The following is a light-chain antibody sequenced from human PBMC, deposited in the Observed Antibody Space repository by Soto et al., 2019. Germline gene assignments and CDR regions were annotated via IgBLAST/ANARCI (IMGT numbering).Light chain of an antibody. CDR3: SSYGGRNNFVV. J-gene: IGLJ2*01. CDR1: SKDVGRDNY. Sequence: QSVLTQPPSASGSLGQSVTISCSGTSKDVGRDNYVSWYQQHAGQTPKVIIYDVFQRPSGVPDRFSGSKSGTTAYLTGSNLQSEDEAEYFCSSYGGRNNFVVFGGGTKLTVL. CDR2: DVF. V-gene: IGLV2-8*01.